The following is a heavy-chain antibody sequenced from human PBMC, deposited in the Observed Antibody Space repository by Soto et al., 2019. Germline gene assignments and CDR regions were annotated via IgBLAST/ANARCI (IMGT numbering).Heavy chain of an antibody. CDR3: AKDGPYYYGSGSPDY. V-gene: IGHV3-30*18. D-gene: IGHD3-10*01. CDR1: GFTFSSYG. Sequence: QVQLVESGGGVVQPGRSLRLSCAASGFTFSSYGMHWVRQAPGKGLEWVAVISYDGSNKYYADSVKGRFTISRDNSKNTVYLQMNSLRAEDTAVYYCAKDGPYYYGSGSPDYWGQGTLVTVSS. CDR2: ISYDGSNK. J-gene: IGHJ4*02.